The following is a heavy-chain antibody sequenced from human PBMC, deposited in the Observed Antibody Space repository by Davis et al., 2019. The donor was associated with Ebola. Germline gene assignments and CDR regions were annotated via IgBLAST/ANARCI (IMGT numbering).Heavy chain of an antibody. Sequence: SYTLSLTFTFSGGSINTDNYFWAWIRQPPGKELEYISSIYYSGRAYYNPSLKSRVTTSVDTSKNQFFLKVTSMTTADSGVFFCARRHIVAGGADAFDVWGLGTKVTVSS. D-gene: IGHD6-13*01. CDR3: ARRHIVAGGADAFDV. V-gene: IGHV4-39*01. J-gene: IGHJ3*01. CDR1: GGSINTDNYF. CDR2: IYYSGRA.